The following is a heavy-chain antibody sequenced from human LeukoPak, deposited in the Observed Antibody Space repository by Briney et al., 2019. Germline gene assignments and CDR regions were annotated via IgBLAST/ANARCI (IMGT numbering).Heavy chain of an antibody. D-gene: IGHD1-20*01. V-gene: IGHV3-9*01. J-gene: IGHJ6*03. CDR3: ARETHDEITGTFGYYYYYMDV. CDR1: GFTFDDYA. Sequence: GGSLRLSCAASGFTFDDYAMHWVRQAPGKGLEWVSGISWNSGSIGYADSVKGRFTISRDNAKNSLYLQMNSLRAEDTAVYYCARETHDEITGTFGYYYYYMDVWGKGTTVTVSS. CDR2: ISWNSGSI.